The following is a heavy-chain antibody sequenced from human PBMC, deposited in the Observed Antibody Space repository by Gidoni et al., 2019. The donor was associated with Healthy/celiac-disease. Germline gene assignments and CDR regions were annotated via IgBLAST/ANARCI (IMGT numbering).Heavy chain of an antibody. CDR3: ASAGPTRGLNFQH. Sequence: EVQLVQSGAEVKKPGESLKISCKTSGYSFSSYWIGWVRQMPGKGLEWMGIIYPDDSDTRYSPSFQGQVTISADKSIRTAYLQWSSLKASDTAIYYCASAGPTRGLNFQHWGKGTLVTVSS. CDR2: IYPDDSDT. CDR1: GYSFSSYW. D-gene: IGHD1-26*01. V-gene: IGHV5-51*03. J-gene: IGHJ1*01.